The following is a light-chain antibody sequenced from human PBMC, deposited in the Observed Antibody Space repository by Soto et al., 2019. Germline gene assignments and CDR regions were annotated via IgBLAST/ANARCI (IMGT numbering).Light chain of an antibody. V-gene: IGLV2-14*01. CDR3: SSSTSSSTVV. CDR1: GSDVGDSNY. CDR2: EVT. J-gene: IGLJ3*02. Sequence: QSALTQPASVSGSPGQSITISCTGTGSDVGDSNYVSWYQQHPGKAPKLMIYEVTNRPSGVSNRFSGSKSGNTASLIISGLLAEDEADYYCSSSTSSSTVVFGEGTKLTVL.